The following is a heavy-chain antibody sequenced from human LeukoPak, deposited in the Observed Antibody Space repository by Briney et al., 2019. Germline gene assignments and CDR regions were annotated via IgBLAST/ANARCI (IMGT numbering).Heavy chain of an antibody. Sequence: SETLSLTCIVSGGSISNYYWSWIRQPAGKGLEWIGRIYPSGGANYNPSLKSRVTMSLDASKNQFSLELNSVTPADTAVYYCARGGNYWPQWWFDPWGRGTLVSVSS. CDR1: GGSISNYY. CDR2: IYPSGGA. V-gene: IGHV4-4*07. J-gene: IGHJ5*02. D-gene: IGHD1-26*01. CDR3: ARGGNYWPQWWFDP.